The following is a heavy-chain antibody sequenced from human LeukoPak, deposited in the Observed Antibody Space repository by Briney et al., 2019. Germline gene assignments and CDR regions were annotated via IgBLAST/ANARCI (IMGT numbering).Heavy chain of an antibody. V-gene: IGHV4-39*07. J-gene: IGHJ4*02. CDR1: GASISNSSHY. CDR3: ARVVAVTATFPDS. Sequence: SETLSLTCIVSGASISNSSHYWGWIRQSPGKGLEWIGNIYYTGTTYYAPSVKSRVTISIDTSKSQFSLKVTSVTAADTAVYYCARVVAVTATFPDSWGQGTLVTVSS. CDR2: IYYTGTT. D-gene: IGHD2-21*02.